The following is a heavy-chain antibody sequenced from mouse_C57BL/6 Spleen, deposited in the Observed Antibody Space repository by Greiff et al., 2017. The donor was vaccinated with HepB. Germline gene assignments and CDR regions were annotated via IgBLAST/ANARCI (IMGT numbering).Heavy chain of an antibody. CDR1: GYSITSGYD. J-gene: IGHJ2*01. CDR3: ARGDYDYDYFDY. Sequence: EVKLVESGPGMVKPSQSLSLTCTVTGYSITSGYDWHWIRHFPGNKLEWMGYISYSGSTNYNPSLKSRISITHDTSKNHFFLKLNSVTTEDTATYYCARGDYDYDYFDYWGQGTTLTVSS. D-gene: IGHD2-4*01. CDR2: ISYSGST. V-gene: IGHV3-1*01.